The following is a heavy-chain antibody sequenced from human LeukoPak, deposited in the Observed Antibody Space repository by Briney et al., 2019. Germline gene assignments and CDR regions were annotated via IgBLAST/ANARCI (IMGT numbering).Heavy chain of an antibody. V-gene: IGHV4-59*01. CDR1: GGSISSYY. D-gene: IGHD4-17*01. Sequence: SETLSLTCTVSGGSISSYYWSWIRQPPGKGLEWIGYIYYSGSTNYNPSLKSRVTISVDTSKNQFSLKLSSVTAADTAVYYCARGAPTVMDYWGQGTLATVSS. CDR3: ARGAPTVMDY. J-gene: IGHJ4*02. CDR2: IYYSGST.